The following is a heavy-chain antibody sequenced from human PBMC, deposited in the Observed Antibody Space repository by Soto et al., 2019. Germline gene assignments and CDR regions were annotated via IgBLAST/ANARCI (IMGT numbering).Heavy chain of an antibody. J-gene: IGHJ4*02. CDR1: GYTFASHG. V-gene: IGHV1-18*04. Sequence: QVQLVQSGGEVKKPGASVKVSCKASGYTFASHGINWVRQAPGQGLELMGWISTYNGDTHYAQKFQGRVTMTTAISTSTAYMKLRSLRSEDTAVYYCARDRDGNAYGDPKDYWGQGTLVTVSS. D-gene: IGHD1-1*01. CDR2: ISTYNGDT. CDR3: ARDRDGNAYGDPKDY.